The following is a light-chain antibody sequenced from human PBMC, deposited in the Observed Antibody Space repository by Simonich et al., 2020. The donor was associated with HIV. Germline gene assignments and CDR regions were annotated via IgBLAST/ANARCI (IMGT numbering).Light chain of an antibody. J-gene: IGKJ1*01. CDR2: KVS. CDR3: MQGTLWWT. Sequence: DIVMTQSPLSLPVTLGQPASISCRSSQSLVPSYGNTYLNWYHQRPGQSPRRLNYKVSNRDSGVPDRFSGSGSDTDFTLKISRVEAEDVGIYYCMQGTLWWTFGQGTKVEIK. V-gene: IGKV2-30*02. CDR1: QSLVPSYGNTY.